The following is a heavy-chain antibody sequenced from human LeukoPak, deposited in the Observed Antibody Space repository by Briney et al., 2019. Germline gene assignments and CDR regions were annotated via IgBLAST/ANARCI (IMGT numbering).Heavy chain of an antibody. Sequence: PGGSLRLSCTASGFTFSSYGMHWVRQAPGKGLECVALISYDGSTNYYADSVKGRFTISRENSKNTLYLQMNSLRAGDTAVYYCAKDGGGQYCSGSNCYRTALDYWGQGTLVTVSS. V-gene: IGHV3-30*18. CDR3: AKDGGGQYCSGSNCYRTALDY. D-gene: IGHD2-15*01. CDR1: GFTFSSYG. CDR2: ISYDGSTN. J-gene: IGHJ4*02.